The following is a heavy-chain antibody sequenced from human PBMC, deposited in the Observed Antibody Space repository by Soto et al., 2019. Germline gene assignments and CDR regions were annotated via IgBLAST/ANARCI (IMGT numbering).Heavy chain of an antibody. CDR1: GFTFSSYW. CDR2: IKQDGGEK. D-gene: IGHD3-22*01. V-gene: IGHV3-7*01. CDR3: ARDDAHYYDSSGYPGP. J-gene: IGHJ5*02. Sequence: PGGSLRLSCAASGFTFSSYWMSWVRQAPGKGLEWVANIKQDGGEKYYVDSVKGRFTISRDNAKNSLYLQMNSLRAEDTAVYYCARDDAHYYDSSGYPGPWGQGTLVTVSS.